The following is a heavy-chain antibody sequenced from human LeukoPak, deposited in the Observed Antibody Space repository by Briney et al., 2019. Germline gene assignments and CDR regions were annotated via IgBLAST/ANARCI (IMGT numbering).Heavy chain of an antibody. CDR2: ISSSSTI. D-gene: IGHD5-12*01. CDR1: GFTFSSYT. Sequence: GGSLRLSCAASGFTFSSYTMNWVRQAPGKGLEWVSYISSSSTIYYADSVKGRFTVSRDNAKNSLYLQMNSLRAEDTAVYYCARDLVVATSLSPYYYYMDVWGKGTTVTVSS. J-gene: IGHJ6*03. CDR3: ARDLVVATSLSPYYYYMDV. V-gene: IGHV3-48*01.